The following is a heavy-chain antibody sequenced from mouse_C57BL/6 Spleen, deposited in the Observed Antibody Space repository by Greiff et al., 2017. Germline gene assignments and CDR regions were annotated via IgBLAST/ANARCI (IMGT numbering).Heavy chain of an antibody. V-gene: IGHV5-9-1*02. CDR1: GFTFSSYA. Sequence: EVKLVESGEGLVKPGGSLKLSCAASGFTFSSYAMSWVRQTPEKRLEWVAYISSGGGYIYYADTVKGRYTISRDNARNTLYLQMSSLKSEDTAMYYCTRDRGEAMDYWGQGTSVTVSS. CDR2: ISSGGGYI. CDR3: TRDRGEAMDY. J-gene: IGHJ4*01.